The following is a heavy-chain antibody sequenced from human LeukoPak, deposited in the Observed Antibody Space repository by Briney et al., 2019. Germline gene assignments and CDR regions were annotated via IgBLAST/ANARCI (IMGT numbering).Heavy chain of an antibody. V-gene: IGHV4-39*07. CDR1: GGSISSSSYY. Sequence: SETLSLTCAVSGGSISSSSYYWGWIRQPRGKGLEWIGSIYYSGSTYYNPSLKSRVTISVDTSKNQFSLKLSSVTAADTAVYYCARDLWAVYGEAPFDYWGQGTLVTVSS. CDR2: IYYSGST. D-gene: IGHD4-17*01. J-gene: IGHJ4*02. CDR3: ARDLWAVYGEAPFDY.